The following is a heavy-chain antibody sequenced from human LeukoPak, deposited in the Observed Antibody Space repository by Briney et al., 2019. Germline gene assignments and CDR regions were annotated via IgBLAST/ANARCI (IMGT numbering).Heavy chain of an antibody. CDR1: GFPFSSYW. Sequence: GGSLRLSCVASGFPFSSYWMTWVRQAPGKGLEWVANIKQDGSKKSYVDSVKGRFTISRDNAKNSLYLQMNSLRAEDTAVYYCAKAKGIAAAGTSGYWGQGTLVTVSS. V-gene: IGHV3-7*03. J-gene: IGHJ4*02. CDR3: AKAKGIAAAGTSGY. CDR2: IKQDGSKK. D-gene: IGHD6-13*01.